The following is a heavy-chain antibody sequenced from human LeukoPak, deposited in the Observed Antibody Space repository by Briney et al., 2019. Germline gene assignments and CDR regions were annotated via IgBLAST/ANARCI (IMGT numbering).Heavy chain of an antibody. CDR1: GYTFTGYY. Sequence: GASVKVSCKASGYTFTGYYMHWVRQAPGQGLEWMGRINPNSGGTNFAQKFQGRVTMTRDTSISTAYMELSSLRSDDTAVYYCATLGAAAGLDYWGQGTLVTVSS. V-gene: IGHV1-2*02. J-gene: IGHJ4*02. CDR3: ATLGAAAGLDY. D-gene: IGHD6-13*01. CDR2: INPNSGGT.